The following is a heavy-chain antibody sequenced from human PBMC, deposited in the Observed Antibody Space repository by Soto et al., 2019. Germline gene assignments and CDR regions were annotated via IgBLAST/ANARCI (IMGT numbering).Heavy chain of an antibody. CDR3: AFGGGDLSLTPFDY. J-gene: IGHJ4*02. CDR1: GFNFKAYG. V-gene: IGHV3-30-3*01. D-gene: IGHD3-16*02. CDR2: ISTDGTNQ. Sequence: GGSLRLSCVASGFNFKAYGMHWVRQAPGKGLEWVAVISTDGTNQHHADSVKGRFTISRDNFKNTLYLQMNSPRPEDTAVYFFAFGGGDLSLTPFDYWGQGTLVTVSS.